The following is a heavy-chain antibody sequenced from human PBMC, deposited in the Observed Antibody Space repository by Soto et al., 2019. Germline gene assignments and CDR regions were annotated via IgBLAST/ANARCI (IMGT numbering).Heavy chain of an antibody. CDR3: ARGGGGPNYYDSSGYSYYFDY. Sequence: QVQLVQSGAEVKKPGSSVKVSCKASGGTFSSYAISWVRQAPGQGLEWMGGIIPIFGTANYAQKFQGRVTITADESTSTAYMEVSSLRSEDTAVYYCARGGGGPNYYDSSGYSYYFDYWGQGTLVTVSS. J-gene: IGHJ4*02. V-gene: IGHV1-69*01. CDR1: GGTFSSYA. D-gene: IGHD3-22*01. CDR2: IIPIFGTA.